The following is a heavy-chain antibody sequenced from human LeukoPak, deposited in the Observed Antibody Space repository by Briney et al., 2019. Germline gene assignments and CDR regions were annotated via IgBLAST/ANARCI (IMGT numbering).Heavy chain of an antibody. J-gene: IGHJ2*01. V-gene: IGHV3-23*01. D-gene: IGHD3-3*02. CDR2: ISGSGGST. CDR1: GFTFSSYA. CDR3: ARDPSTRARYFDL. Sequence: GGSLRLSCAASGFTFSSYAMSWVRQAPGKGLEWVSAISGSGGSTYYADSVKGRFTISRDNAKNSLYLQMNGLRAEDTAVYYCARDPSTRARYFDLWGRGTLVTVSS.